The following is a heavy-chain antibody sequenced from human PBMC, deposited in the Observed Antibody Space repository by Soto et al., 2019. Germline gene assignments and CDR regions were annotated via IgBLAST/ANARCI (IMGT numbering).Heavy chain of an antibody. J-gene: IGHJ6*02. Sequence: ASVKVSCKASGGTFSSYAISLVRQAPGQGLEWMGGIIPIFGTANYAQKFQGRVTITADESTSTAYMELSSLRSEDTAVYYCARGTWDIVATIRSYYGMDVWVQGTTVTVSS. V-gene: IGHV1-69*13. D-gene: IGHD5-12*01. CDR1: GGTFSSYA. CDR2: IIPIFGTA. CDR3: ARGTWDIVATIRSYYGMDV.